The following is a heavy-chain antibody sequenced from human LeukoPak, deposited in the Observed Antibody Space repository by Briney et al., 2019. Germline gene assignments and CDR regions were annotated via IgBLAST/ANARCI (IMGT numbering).Heavy chain of an antibody. V-gene: IGHV4-34*01. CDR3: ARGDGAKSMDV. J-gene: IGHJ6*03. Sequence: SETLCLTCAVYGGSLSGYYWSWIRQPPGKGLEWIGEINHSGSTNYNPSLKSRVTISVDTSKNQFSLKLSSVTAADTAVYYWARGDGAKSMDVWGKGTTVTVSS. CDR1: GGSLSGYY. D-gene: IGHD4/OR15-4a*01. CDR2: INHSGST.